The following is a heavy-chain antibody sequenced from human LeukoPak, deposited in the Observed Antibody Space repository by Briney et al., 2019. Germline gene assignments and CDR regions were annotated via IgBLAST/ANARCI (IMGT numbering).Heavy chain of an antibody. Sequence: GASVKVSCKASGYTFTSYDINWVRQATGQGLEWMGWMNPNSGNTGYAQKFQGRVTMTRNTSISTAYMELSSLRSEDTAVYYCARAPVQKRRALWILSSDCYFDYWGQGTLVTVSS. V-gene: IGHV1-8*01. CDR2: MNPNSGNT. CDR1: GYTFTSYD. D-gene: IGHD2-21*01. CDR3: ARAPVQKRRALWILSSDCYFDY. J-gene: IGHJ4*02.